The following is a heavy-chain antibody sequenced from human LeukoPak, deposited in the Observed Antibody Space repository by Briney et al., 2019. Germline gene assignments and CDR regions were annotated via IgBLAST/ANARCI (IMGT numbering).Heavy chain of an antibody. D-gene: IGHD2-2*01. CDR3: AKDIGSTSCLDY. Sequence: GGSLRLSYGASGFTFSSYGMHWVRQAPGKGLEWVAFIRYDGSNKYYADSVKGRFTISRDNSKNTLYLQMNSLRAEDTAVYYCAKDIGSTSCLDYWGQGTLVTVSS. J-gene: IGHJ4*02. CDR1: GFTFSSYG. V-gene: IGHV3-30*02. CDR2: IRYDGSNK.